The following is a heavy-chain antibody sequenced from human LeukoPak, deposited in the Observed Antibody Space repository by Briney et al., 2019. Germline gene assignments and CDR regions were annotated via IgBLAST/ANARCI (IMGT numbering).Heavy chain of an antibody. J-gene: IGHJ5*02. V-gene: IGHV4-38-2*02. CDR1: GYSISSGYY. CDR3: ARQVDTGNWFDP. CDR2: IYHSGST. Sequence: PSETLSLTCTVSGYSISSGYYWGWIRQPPGKGLEWIGSIYHSGSTYYNPSLKSRVTMSVDTSKNQFSLKLSSVTAADTAVYYCARQVDTGNWFDPWGQGTLVTVSS. D-gene: IGHD5-18*01.